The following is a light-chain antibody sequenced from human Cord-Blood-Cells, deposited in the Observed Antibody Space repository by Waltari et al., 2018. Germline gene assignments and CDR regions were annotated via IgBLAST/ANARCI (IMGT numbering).Light chain of an antibody. CDR1: LRVSSN. Sequence: IVLTQCPATAYVCLGVRANLPCRASLRVSSNLAWYQQKSGQAPRLLLCCASTMATGIPARFSGSGSGTEFTITISSLQSEDFAVYYCQQYNNWLTFGGGTKVESK. CDR3: QQYNNWLT. CDR2: CAS. J-gene: IGKJ4*01. V-gene: IGKV3-15*01.